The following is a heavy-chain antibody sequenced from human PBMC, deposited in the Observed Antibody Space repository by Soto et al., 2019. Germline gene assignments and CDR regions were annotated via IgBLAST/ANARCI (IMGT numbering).Heavy chain of an antibody. V-gene: IGHV3-48*01. CDR1: GLTFSAYS. J-gene: IGHJ4*02. CDR3: AKGDNYDILTGYRPAFDY. CDR2: ISSSSTI. D-gene: IGHD3-9*01. Sequence: GGSLRLSCAASGLTFSAYSMNWVRQAPGKGLEWVSYISSSSTIYYADSVKGRFTISRDNAKNSLYLQMNSLRAEDTAVYYCAKGDNYDILTGYRPAFDYWGQGTLVTVSS.